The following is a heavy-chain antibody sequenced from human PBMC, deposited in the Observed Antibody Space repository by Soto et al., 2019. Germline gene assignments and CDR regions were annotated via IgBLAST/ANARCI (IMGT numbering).Heavy chain of an antibody. V-gene: IGHV4-31*03. CDR3: ARVRGLGLFDY. CDR2: ISYSGST. D-gene: IGHD3-16*01. J-gene: IGHJ4*02. Sequence: QVQLQESGPGLMKPSQALSLTCTVSGGSISSGRYYWSWIRQHPEKGLEWIGYISYSGSTYYNPSLKSRVTISADTSENQFSLRLSSVTAADTAVYYCARVRGLGLFDYWGQGTLVTVSS. CDR1: GGSISSGRYY.